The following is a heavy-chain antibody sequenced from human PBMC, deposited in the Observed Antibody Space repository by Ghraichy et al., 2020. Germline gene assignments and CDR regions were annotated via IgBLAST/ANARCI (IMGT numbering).Heavy chain of an antibody. Sequence: ASVKVSCKASGYTFTGYYMHWVRQAPGQGLEWMGWINPNSGGTNYAQKFQGRVTMTRDTSISTAYMELSRLRSDDTAVYYCARSDRVGLYNWNFPFDYWGQGTLVTVSS. J-gene: IGHJ4*02. D-gene: IGHD1-7*01. V-gene: IGHV1-2*02. CDR3: ARSDRVGLYNWNFPFDY. CDR1: GYTFTGYY. CDR2: INPNSGGT.